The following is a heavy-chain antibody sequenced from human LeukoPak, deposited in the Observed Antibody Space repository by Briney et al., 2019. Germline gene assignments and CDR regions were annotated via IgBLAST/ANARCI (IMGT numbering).Heavy chain of an antibody. CDR2: INHSGST. CDR1: GGSFSGYY. Sequence: PSETLSLTCAVYGGSFSGYYWSWIRQPPGKGLEWIGEINHSGSTNYNSSLKSRVTISVDTSKNQFSLKLSSVTAADTAVYYCARLSGYDAFDIWGQGTMVTVSS. V-gene: IGHV4-34*01. D-gene: IGHD5-12*01. J-gene: IGHJ3*02. CDR3: ARLSGYDAFDI.